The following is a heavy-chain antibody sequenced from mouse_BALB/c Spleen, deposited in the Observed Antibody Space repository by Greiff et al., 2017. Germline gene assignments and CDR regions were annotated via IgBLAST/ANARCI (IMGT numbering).Heavy chain of an antibody. D-gene: IGHD1-1*01. Sequence: EVKLMESGPGLVKPSQSLSLTCSVTGYSITSGYYWNWIRQFPGNKLEWMGYISYDGSNNYNPSLKNRISITRDTSKNQFFLKLNSVTTEDTATYYCAREGGTTVVRYFDVWGAGTTVTVSS. V-gene: IGHV3-6*02. CDR3: AREGGTTVVRYFDV. CDR1: GYSITSGYY. CDR2: ISYDGSN. J-gene: IGHJ1*01.